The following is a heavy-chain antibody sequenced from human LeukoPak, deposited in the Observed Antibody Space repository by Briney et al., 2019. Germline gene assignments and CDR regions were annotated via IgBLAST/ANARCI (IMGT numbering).Heavy chain of an antibody. D-gene: IGHD2-2*01. V-gene: IGHV4-4*07. CDR2: IYTSGST. CDR3: ARATGGYCSSTSCNNWFDP. Sequence: PSETLSLTCTVSGGSISSYYWSWIRQPAGKGLEWIGRIYTSGSTNYNTSLKSRVTMSVDTSKNQFSLKLSSVTAADTAVYYCARATGGYCSSTSCNNWFDPWGQGTLVTVSS. J-gene: IGHJ5*02. CDR1: GGSISSYY.